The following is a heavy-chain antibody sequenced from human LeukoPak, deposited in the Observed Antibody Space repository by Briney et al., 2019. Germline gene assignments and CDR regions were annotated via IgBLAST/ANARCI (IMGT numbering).Heavy chain of an antibody. J-gene: IGHJ4*02. CDR3: ASGYFVSGSYLAGYFDY. CDR2: ITGSAGST. CDR1: GFTFSSYG. D-gene: IGHD3-10*01. V-gene: IGHV3-23*01. Sequence: GGPLRLSCAASGFTFSSYGMSWVRQAPGKGLEWVSGITGSAGSTYYADSVKGRFTISRDNSRNTLYLQMNSLRAEDTAVYYCASGYFVSGSYLAGYFDYWGQGTLVTVSS.